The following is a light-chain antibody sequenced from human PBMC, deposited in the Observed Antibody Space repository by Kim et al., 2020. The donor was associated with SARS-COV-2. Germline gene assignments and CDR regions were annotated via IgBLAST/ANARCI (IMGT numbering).Light chain of an antibody. J-gene: IGLJ2*01. CDR1: SLRSYY. Sequence: VALGQTVRITCQGDSLRSYYATWYQQKPGQAPVVVIYGKNNRPSGIPDRFSGSSSGNTASLTITGTQAGDEADYYCNSRDSNDNVVFGGGTQLTVL. CDR3: NSRDSNDNVV. V-gene: IGLV3-19*01. CDR2: GKN.